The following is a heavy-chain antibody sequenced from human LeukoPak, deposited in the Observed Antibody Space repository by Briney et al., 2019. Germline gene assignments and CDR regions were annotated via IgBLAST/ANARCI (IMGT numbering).Heavy chain of an antibody. D-gene: IGHD3-9*01. V-gene: IGHV4-34*01. CDR1: GGSFSGYY. CDR2: INHSGST. J-gene: IGHJ4*02. Sequence: TSETLSLTCAVYGGSFSGYYWSWIRQPPGKGLEWIGEINHSGSTNYNPSPKSRVTISVDTSKNQFSLKLSSVTAADTAVYYCASSARYFDWLHDYWGQGTLVTVSS. CDR3: ASSARYFDWLHDY.